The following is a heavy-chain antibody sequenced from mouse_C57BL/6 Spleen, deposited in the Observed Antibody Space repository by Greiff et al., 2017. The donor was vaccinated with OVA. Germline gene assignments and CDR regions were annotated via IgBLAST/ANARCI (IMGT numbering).Heavy chain of an antibody. V-gene: IGHV5-4*03. D-gene: IGHD2-5*01. Sequence: DVMLVESGGGLVKPGGSLKLSCAASGFTFSSYAMSWVRQTPEKRLEWVATISDGGSYTYYPDNVKGRFTISRDNAKNNLYLQMSHLKSEDTAMYYCARNSNPFDYWGQGTTLTVSS. CDR2: ISDGGSYT. J-gene: IGHJ2*01. CDR1: GFTFSSYA. CDR3: ARNSNPFDY.